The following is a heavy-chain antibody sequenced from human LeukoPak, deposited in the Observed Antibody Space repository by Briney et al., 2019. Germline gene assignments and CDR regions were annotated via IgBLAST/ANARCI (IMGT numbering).Heavy chain of an antibody. Sequence: SETLSLTCTVSGDSVSSSTYYWGWIRQPPGKGLEWIGGINYSGTTYYNPSLKSRVTISVDTSKNQFSLKLSSVTAADTAVYYCARSITSSWYGDFQHWGQGTLVTVSS. J-gene: IGHJ1*01. CDR2: INYSGTT. V-gene: IGHV4-39*07. CDR1: GDSVSSSTYY. CDR3: ARSITSSWYGDFQH. D-gene: IGHD6-13*01.